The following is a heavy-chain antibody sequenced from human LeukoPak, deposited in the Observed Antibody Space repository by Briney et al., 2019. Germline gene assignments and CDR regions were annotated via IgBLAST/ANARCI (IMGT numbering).Heavy chain of an antibody. CDR3: VGNIDY. Sequence: GGSLRLSCAASGFTFSTYAMNWVRQAPGKGLEWVAVISYDGRQNYYADSVKGRFTISRDNSKNTLYLQMNSLRAEDTAVYYCVGNIDYWGQGTLVTVSS. V-gene: IGHV3-30*04. CDR1: GFTFSTYA. J-gene: IGHJ4*02. D-gene: IGHD2/OR15-2a*01. CDR2: ISYDGRQN.